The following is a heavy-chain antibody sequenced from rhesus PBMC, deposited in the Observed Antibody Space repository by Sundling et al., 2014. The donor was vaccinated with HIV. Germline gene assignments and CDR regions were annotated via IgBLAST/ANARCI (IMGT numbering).Heavy chain of an antibody. CDR2: ISESGGRT. CDR3: ARGLYNWNWMYHFDH. CDR1: GFTFSDYV. J-gene: IGHJ4*01. Sequence: EVQLVESGGGLVKPGGSLRLSCVASGFTFSDYVMHWVRQAPGKGLEWVSVISESGGRTNYADSVKGRFSISRDNAQNSMFLQMNSLRAEDTAVYYCARGLYNWNWMYHFDHWGQGGLVTVSS. D-gene: IGHD1-32*01. V-gene: IGHV3-100*01.